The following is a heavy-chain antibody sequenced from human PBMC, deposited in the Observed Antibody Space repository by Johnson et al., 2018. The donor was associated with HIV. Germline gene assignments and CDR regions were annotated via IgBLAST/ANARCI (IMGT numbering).Heavy chain of an antibody. D-gene: IGHD6-13*01. CDR1: RFTFRSSW. CDR3: ARDQRHIAAAGPPDAFDI. Sequence: VQLVESGGGLVQPGGSLRLSCPASRFTFRSSWMSWVRQAPGKGLEWVANIKQDGSEKYYVDSVKGRFTISRDNAKNSLYLQMNSLRAEDTAVYYCARDQRHIAAAGPPDAFDIWGQGTMVTVSS. J-gene: IGHJ3*02. CDR2: IKQDGSEK. V-gene: IGHV3-7*05.